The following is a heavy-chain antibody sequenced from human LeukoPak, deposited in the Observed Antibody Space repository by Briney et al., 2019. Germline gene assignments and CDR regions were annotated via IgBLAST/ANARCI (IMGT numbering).Heavy chain of an antibody. D-gene: IGHD6-19*01. CDR3: ARDSAIAVAGIDFDY. V-gene: IGHV1-46*01. CDR1: GYTFTSYY. J-gene: IGHJ4*02. CDR2: INPSGGST. Sequence: GASVKVSCKASGYTFTSYYMHWVRQAPGQGLEWMGIINPSGGSTSYAQKFQGRVTMTRDMSTSTVYTELSSLRSEDTAVYYCARDSAIAVAGIDFDYWGQGTLVTVSS.